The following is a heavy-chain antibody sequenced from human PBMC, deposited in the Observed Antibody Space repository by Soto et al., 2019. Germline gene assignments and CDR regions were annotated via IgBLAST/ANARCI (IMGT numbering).Heavy chain of an antibody. Sequence: SVKVSCKASGGTFSSYAISWVRQAPGQGLEWMGGLIPIFGPANYAQKFQGRVTITADESTSTAYMELSSLRSEDTAVYYCARVRSSGYHTRSDAFDIWGQGTMVTVSS. CDR3: ARVRSSGYHTRSDAFDI. D-gene: IGHD3-22*01. J-gene: IGHJ3*02. CDR1: GGTFSSYA. V-gene: IGHV1-69*13. CDR2: LIPIFGPA.